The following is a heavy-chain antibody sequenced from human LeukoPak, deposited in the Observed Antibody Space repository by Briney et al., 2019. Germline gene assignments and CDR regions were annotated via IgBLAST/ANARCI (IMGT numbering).Heavy chain of an antibody. J-gene: IGHJ5*02. CDR2: IDSDGSGT. CDR3: AKDLNGDYVPLGNWFDP. CDR1: GLTLSGYW. Sequence: GGSLRLSCSASGLTLSGYWMHWVRQIPGKGLVWVSRIDSDGSGTSYADSVKGRFTISRDNSKNTLYLQMNSLRAEDTAVYYCAKDLNGDYVPLGNWFDPWGQGTLVTVSS. D-gene: IGHD4-17*01. V-gene: IGHV3-74*01.